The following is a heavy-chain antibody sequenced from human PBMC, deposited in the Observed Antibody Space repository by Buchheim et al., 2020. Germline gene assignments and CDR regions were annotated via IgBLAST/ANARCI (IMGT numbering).Heavy chain of an antibody. V-gene: IGHV4-39*07. Sequence: QVQLQESGPGLVKPSETLSLSCTVSGGSISSGNYYWGWIRQSPGKGLEWIGCIAFGGNTYYNPSLKSTIRTSLDTSKNQFSLRVTSVTAADTAVYYCARNAADNFIVGVIDFWGQGTL. CDR3: ARNAADNFIVGVIDF. CDR2: IAFGGNT. J-gene: IGHJ4*02. CDR1: GGSISSGNYY. D-gene: IGHD1-26*01.